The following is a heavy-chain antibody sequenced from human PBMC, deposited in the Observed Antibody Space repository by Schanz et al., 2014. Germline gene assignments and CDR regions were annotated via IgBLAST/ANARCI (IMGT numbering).Heavy chain of an antibody. CDR2: ITYNGGTI. CDR1: GFTFSDYW. Sequence: DVHLLESGGGLVQPGGSLRLSCTASGFTFSDYWMSWVRQAPGKGLEWISYITYNGGTIYYADSVKGRFTISRDNAKNTLYLQMNTLRAEDTAVYYCARKMKLGVYGGKGHDSLDIWGQGTMXTVSS. CDR3: ARKMKLGVYGGKGHDSLDI. J-gene: IGHJ3*02. D-gene: IGHD4-17*01. V-gene: IGHV3-48*01.